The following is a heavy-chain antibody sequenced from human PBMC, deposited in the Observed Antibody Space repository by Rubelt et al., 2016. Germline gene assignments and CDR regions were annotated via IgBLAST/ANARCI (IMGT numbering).Heavy chain of an antibody. V-gene: IGHV3-21*01. CDR3: ARNWGRLFYFDY. CDR2: ISSSRSYI. Sequence: VRQAPGKGLEWVSSISSSRSYIYYADSVKGRFTISSDNAKNSLYLQMNSLRAEDTAVYYCARNWGRLFYFDYWGQGTLVTVSS. J-gene: IGHJ4*02. D-gene: IGHD7-27*01.